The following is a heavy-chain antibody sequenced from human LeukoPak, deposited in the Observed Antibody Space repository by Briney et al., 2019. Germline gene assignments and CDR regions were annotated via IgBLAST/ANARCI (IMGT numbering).Heavy chain of an antibody. V-gene: IGHV3-53*01. J-gene: IGHJ5*02. CDR1: GFTVSSNY. CDR3: AKDRHAPGRFCSSTTCFPFDL. CDR2: IYSGGST. Sequence: GGSLRLSCAASGFTVSSNYMSWVRQAPGKGLEWVSVIYSGGSTYYADSVKGRFTISRDNSKSTLYLQMNSLRAEDTARYYCAKDRHAPGRFCSSTTCFPFDLWGQGTLVTVSS. D-gene: IGHD2-2*01.